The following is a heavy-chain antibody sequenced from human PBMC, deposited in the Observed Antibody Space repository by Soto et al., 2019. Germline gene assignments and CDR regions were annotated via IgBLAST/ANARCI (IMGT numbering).Heavy chain of an antibody. CDR1: GGTFSSYA. CDR3: ASNLNYYDSSGYYYDYYFDY. CDR2: IIPIFGTA. D-gene: IGHD3-22*01. V-gene: IGHV1-69*06. Sequence: QVQLVQSGAEVKKPGSSVKVSCKASGGTFSSYAISWVRQAPGQGLEWMGGIIPIFGTANYAQKFQGRVTITADKSTSTADMELSSLRSEDTAVYYCASNLNYYDSSGYYYDYYFDYWGQGTLVTVSS. J-gene: IGHJ4*02.